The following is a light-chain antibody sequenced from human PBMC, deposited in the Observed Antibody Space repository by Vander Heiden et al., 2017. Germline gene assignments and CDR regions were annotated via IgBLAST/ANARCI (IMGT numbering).Light chain of an antibody. CDR3: QIWDTDRDHPV. J-gene: IGLJ2*01. CDR1: NIAAES. CDR2: DDT. V-gene: IGLV3-21*02. Sequence: SYELTQPPSVSLALGQTAVITCGGDNIAAESVHWYQQKPGQAPLLLVFDDTDRPSGIPDRFSGSNSGNTATLTSSRLEAGDEAAYFCQIWDTDRDHPVFGGGTELTVL.